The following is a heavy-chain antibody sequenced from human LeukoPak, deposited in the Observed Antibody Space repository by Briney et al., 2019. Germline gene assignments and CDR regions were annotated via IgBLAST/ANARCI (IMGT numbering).Heavy chain of an antibody. D-gene: IGHD6-6*01. CDR1: GGSISSYY. CDR3: ARLLTARLPQQFDY. V-gene: IGHV4-59*08. J-gene: IGHJ4*02. CDR2: IYYSGST. Sequence: PSETLSLTCTVSGGSISSYYWSWIRQPPGKGLEWIGYIYYSGSTNYNPSLKSRVTISVDTSKNQFSLKLSSVTAADTAVYYCARLLTARLPQQFDYWGQGTLVTVSS.